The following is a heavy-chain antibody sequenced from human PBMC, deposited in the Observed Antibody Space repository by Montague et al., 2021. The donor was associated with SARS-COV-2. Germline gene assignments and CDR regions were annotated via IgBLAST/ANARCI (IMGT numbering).Heavy chain of an antibody. Sequence: SETLSLTCAVYGGSFSGYYWSWIRQPPGKGLEWIGEINHSGSTNYNPSLKSRVSISVDTSKNQVSLKLSSVTAADTAVYYCASLTLGYCSSTSCYSDWFDPWGQGTLVTVSS. V-gene: IGHV4-34*01. CDR1: GGSFSGYY. J-gene: IGHJ5*02. CDR3: ASLTLGYCSSTSCYSDWFDP. CDR2: INHSGST. D-gene: IGHD2-2*02.